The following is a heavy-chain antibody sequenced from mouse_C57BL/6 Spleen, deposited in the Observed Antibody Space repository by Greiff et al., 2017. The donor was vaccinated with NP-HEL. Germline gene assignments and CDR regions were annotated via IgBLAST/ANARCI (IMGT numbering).Heavy chain of an antibody. CDR2: IHPNSGST. V-gene: IGHV1-64*01. Sequence: QVQLQQPGAELVKPGASVKLSCKASGYTFTSYWMHWVKQRPGQGLEWIGMIHPNSGSTNYNEKFKSKATLTVDKSSSTAYMQLSSLTSEDSAVYYCARVPGRYYFGYWGQGTTLTVSS. D-gene: IGHD1-1*01. CDR1: GYTFTSYW. CDR3: ARVPGRYYFGY. J-gene: IGHJ2*01.